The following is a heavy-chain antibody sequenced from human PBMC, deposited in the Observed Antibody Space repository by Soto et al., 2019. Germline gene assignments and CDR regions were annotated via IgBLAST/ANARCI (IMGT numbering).Heavy chain of an antibody. CDR1: GGSISSGGYS. D-gene: IGHD4-17*01. CDR2: IYHSGST. Sequence: QLQLQESGSGLVTPSQTLSLTCAVSGGSISSGGYSWSWIRQPPGKGLEWIGYIYHSGSTYYNPSLKIRVTISVDRSKNQFSRKLSSVTAAYTAVYYWARGAGVYGDYVDYWGQGTLVTVSS. J-gene: IGHJ4*02. CDR3: ARGAGVYGDYVDY. V-gene: IGHV4-30-2*01.